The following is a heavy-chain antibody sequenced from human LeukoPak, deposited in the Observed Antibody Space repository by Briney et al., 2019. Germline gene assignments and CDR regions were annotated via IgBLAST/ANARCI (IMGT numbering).Heavy chain of an antibody. CDR1: GFSVSGYW. Sequence: GGSLRLSCAVSGFSVSGYWMTWVRQAPGKGLEWVANIKQDGSEKNYVDSVKGRFTISRDNAENSLFLQMNSLRVEATAVYYCAREWQGGIAAAGTRIEGDYWGQGPWSPSPQ. J-gene: IGHJ4*02. V-gene: IGHV3-7*01. CDR3: AREWQGGIAAAGTRIEGDY. CDR2: IKQDGSEK. D-gene: IGHD6-13*01.